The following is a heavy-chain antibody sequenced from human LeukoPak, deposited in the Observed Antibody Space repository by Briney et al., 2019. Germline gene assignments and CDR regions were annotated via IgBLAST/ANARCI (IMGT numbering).Heavy chain of an antibody. J-gene: IGHJ4*02. V-gene: IGHV3-11*05. D-gene: IGHD3-22*01. CDR1: GFTFSDYY. CDR2: ISSSSSYT. Sequence: GGSLRLSCAASGFTFSDYYMSWIRQAPGKGLEWVSYISSSSSYTNYADSVKGRFTISRDNAKNSLYLQMNSLRAEDTALYYCAKAATPYYDSSGYYKYWGQGTLVTVSS. CDR3: AKAATPYYDSSGYYKY.